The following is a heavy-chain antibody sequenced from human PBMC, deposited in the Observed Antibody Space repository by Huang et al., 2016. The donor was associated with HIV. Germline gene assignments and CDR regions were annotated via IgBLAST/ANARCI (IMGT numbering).Heavy chain of an antibody. V-gene: IGHV3-48*01. CDR2: ISGTSSNI. D-gene: IGHD3-22*01. Sequence: EVQLVESGGALVQPGGSLKLSCVVSGFDFSKYSMNWVRQAPGKGLGWVSYISGTSSNIYYADSVKGRFTISRDNAKNSVFLQMRSLRADDTALYYCARTEMEYYYGSSGYYPDYWGQGTQVTVSS. CDR1: GFDFSKYS. CDR3: ARTEMEYYYGSSGYYPDY. J-gene: IGHJ4*02.